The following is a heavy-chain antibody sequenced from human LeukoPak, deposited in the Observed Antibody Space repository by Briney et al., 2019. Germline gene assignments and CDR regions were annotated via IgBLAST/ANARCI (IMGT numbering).Heavy chain of an antibody. CDR3: ARLADNY. J-gene: IGHJ4*02. D-gene: IGHD3-9*01. CDR2: INPNSGGT. V-gene: IGHV1-2*02. Sequence: GASVKVSCKASGGTFSSYAISWVRQAPGQGLEWMGWINPNSGGTNFAQKFQGRVTMTRDTSVSTAYMELSRLRSDDTAVYYCARLADNYWGQGTLVTVSS. CDR1: GGTFSSYA.